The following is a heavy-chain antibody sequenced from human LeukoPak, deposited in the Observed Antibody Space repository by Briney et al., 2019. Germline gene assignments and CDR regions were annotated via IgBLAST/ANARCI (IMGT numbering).Heavy chain of an antibody. J-gene: IGHJ4*02. Sequence: GGSLRLSCAASGFTFSGYGMHWVRQAPGKGLEWVALVSYHGSDKYYADSVKGRYTISRDNSRNTLFLQMDSLRPEDTAVYFCANWFGDAGFDYWGQRVLVTVSS. CDR2: VSYHGSDK. V-gene: IGHV3-30*18. CDR3: ANWFGDAGFDY. D-gene: IGHD3-10*01. CDR1: GFTFSGYG.